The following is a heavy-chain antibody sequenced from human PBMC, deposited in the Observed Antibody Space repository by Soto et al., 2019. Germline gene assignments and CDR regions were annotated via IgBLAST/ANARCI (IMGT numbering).Heavy chain of an antibody. J-gene: IGHJ6*03. Sequence: PGGSLRLSCAASGFTFSSYWMSWVRQAPGKGLEWVANIKQDGSEKYYVDSVKGRFTISRDNAKNSLYLQMNSLRAEYTAVYYCAREGDFWSGYYTPYYYYYMDVWGKGTTVTVSS. V-gene: IGHV3-7*01. D-gene: IGHD3-3*01. CDR1: GFTFSSYW. CDR3: AREGDFWSGYYTPYYYYYMDV. CDR2: IKQDGSEK.